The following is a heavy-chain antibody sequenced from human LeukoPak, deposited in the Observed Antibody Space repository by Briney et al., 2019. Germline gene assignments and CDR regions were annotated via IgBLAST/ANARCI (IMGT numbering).Heavy chain of an antibody. CDR2: IYYSGST. D-gene: IGHD3-22*01. V-gene: IGHV4-59*01. CDR3: ARGAAMIVVGGAFDI. J-gene: IGHJ3*02. CDR1: GGSISSYY. Sequence: SETLSLTCTVSGGSISSYYWSWIRQPPGKGLEWIGYIYYSGSTNYNPSLKSRVTISVDTSKNQFSLKLSPVTAADTAVYYCARGAAMIVVGGAFDIWGQGTMVTVSS.